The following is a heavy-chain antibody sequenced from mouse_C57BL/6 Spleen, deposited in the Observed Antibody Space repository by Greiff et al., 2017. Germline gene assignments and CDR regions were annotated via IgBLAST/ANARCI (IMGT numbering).Heavy chain of an antibody. CDR3: AREGTTVVTNWYFEV. CDR2: INPNNGGT. J-gene: IGHJ1*03. D-gene: IGHD1-1*01. V-gene: IGHV1-22*01. CDR1: GYTFTDYY. Sequence: VHVKQSGPELVKPGASVKMSCKASGYTFTDYYMHWVKQSHGKSLEWIGYINPNNGGTSYNQKFKGKATLTVNKSSSTAYMELRSLTSEDSAVYYCAREGTTVVTNWYFEVWGTGTTVTVSS.